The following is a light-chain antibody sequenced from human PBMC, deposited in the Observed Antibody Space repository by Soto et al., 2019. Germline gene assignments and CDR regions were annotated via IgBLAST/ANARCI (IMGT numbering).Light chain of an antibody. V-gene: IGLV2-14*01. CDR1: SRDVGSYDY. Sequence: QSVLTQPASVSGSPGQSITISCTGTSRDVGSYDYVSWYQQHPGKAPKLMIYEVSNRPSGVSNRFSGSKSGNTASLTISGLQAEDEADYYCSSYTSSGTYVFGAGTKVTVL. CDR3: SSYTSSGTYV. J-gene: IGLJ1*01. CDR2: EVS.